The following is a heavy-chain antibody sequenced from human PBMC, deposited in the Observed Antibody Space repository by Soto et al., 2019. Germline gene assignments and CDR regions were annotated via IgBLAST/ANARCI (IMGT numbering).Heavy chain of an antibody. CDR3: ASAPPPISSGPREGESEYYLDS. CDR1: GDSIGSYR. V-gene: IGHV4-59*01. D-gene: IGHD3-10*01. J-gene: IGHJ4*02. Sequence: QVQLQESGPGLAKPSETLSLTCSVSGDSIGSYRWSWVRQPPGKGLEWIGYVYYSGSTNYNPSLTSRVTMSVDKSKNQFSLKLASVTAADTAVYYCASAPPPISSGPREGESEYYLDSWGQGTLVTVSS. CDR2: VYYSGST.